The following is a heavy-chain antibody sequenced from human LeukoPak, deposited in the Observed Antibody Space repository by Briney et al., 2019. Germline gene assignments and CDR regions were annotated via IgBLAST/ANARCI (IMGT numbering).Heavy chain of an antibody. J-gene: IGHJ4*02. D-gene: IGHD7-27*01. V-gene: IGHV4-30-2*01. CDR2: IYPRGST. Sequence: PSETLSLTCAVSGGSISSGSYSWSWIRQPPGKGLEWIGYIYPRGSTYYNPSLKSRVTMSLDRSANQFSLNLSSVTAADTAVYYCARFSPRAMGNYFDFWGQGTLVTVSS. CDR3: ARFSPRAMGNYFDF. CDR1: GGSISSGSYS.